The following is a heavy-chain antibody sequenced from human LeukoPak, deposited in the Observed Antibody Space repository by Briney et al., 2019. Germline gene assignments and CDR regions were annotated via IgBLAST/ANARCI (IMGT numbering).Heavy chain of an antibody. CDR3: ARDAPLVYSSSWYFDY. D-gene: IGHD6-13*01. CDR2: IYTSGST. Sequence: SETLSLTCTVSGGSISSYYWSWIRQPARKGLEWIGRIYTSGSTNYNPSLKSRVTMSVDTSKNQFSLKLSSVTAADTAVYYCARDAPLVYSSSWYFDYWGQGTLVTVSS. CDR1: GGSISSYY. V-gene: IGHV4-4*07. J-gene: IGHJ4*02.